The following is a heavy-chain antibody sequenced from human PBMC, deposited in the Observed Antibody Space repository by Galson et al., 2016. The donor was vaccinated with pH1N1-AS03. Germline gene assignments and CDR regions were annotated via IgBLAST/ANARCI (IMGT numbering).Heavy chain of an antibody. CDR3: AREPWGSTQGEY. J-gene: IGHJ4*02. D-gene: IGHD3-16*01. Sequence: SLRLSCAASGFTINNNYMSWVRQAPGKGLEWVSVIYGGGDTLYADSAKGRFTISRDNSKNTVYLQMNSLRVEDTAVYYCAREPWGSTQGEYWGQGTLVTVSS. CDR1: GFTINNNY. CDR2: IYGGGDT. V-gene: IGHV3-53*01.